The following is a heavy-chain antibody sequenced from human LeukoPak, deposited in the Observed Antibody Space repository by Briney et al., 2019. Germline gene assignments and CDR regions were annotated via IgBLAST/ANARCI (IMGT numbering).Heavy chain of an antibody. CDR2: ISSTSGYI. Sequence: GGSLRPSCAASGFTFSIYSLNWVRQAPGKGLEWVSSISSTSGYIYYADSVKGRFTISRDNAKNSLYLQMNSLRAEDTAVYYCASEVRYFDYWGQGTLVTVSS. V-gene: IGHV3-21*04. CDR1: GFTFSIYS. J-gene: IGHJ4*02. CDR3: ASEVRYFDY.